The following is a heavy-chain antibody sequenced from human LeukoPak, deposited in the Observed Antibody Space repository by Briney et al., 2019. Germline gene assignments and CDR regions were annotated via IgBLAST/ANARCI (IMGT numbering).Heavy chain of an antibody. V-gene: IGHV3-7*01. CDR1: GFTFSSYW. Sequence: GGSLRLSCSASGFTFSSYWMSWVRQAPGKGLEWVANINQDGSVKYHVDSVKGRFTISRDNARNSLYLQMNSLRAEDTAMFYCARERPGSDCAFEYWGQGTLVTVSS. J-gene: IGHJ4*02. CDR3: ARERPGSDCAFEY. D-gene: IGHD2-21*01. CDR2: INQDGSVK.